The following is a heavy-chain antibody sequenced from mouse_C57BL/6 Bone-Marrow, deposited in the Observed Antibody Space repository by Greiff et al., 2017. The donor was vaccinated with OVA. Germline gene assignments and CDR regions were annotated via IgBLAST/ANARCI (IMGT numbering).Heavy chain of an antibody. Sequence: EVMLVESGGGLVKPGGSLKLSCAASGFTFSSYAMSWVRQTPEKRLEWVATISDGGSYTYYPDNVKGRFTISRDNAKNNLYLQMSHLKSEDTAMYYCARCGQLRPYFDYWGQGTTLTVSS. J-gene: IGHJ2*01. V-gene: IGHV5-4*03. CDR3: ARCGQLRPYFDY. CDR1: GFTFSSYA. CDR2: ISDGGSYT. D-gene: IGHD3-2*02.